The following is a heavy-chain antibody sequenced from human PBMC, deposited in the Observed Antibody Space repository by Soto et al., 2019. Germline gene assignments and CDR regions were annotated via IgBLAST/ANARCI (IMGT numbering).Heavy chain of an antibody. CDR1: GFTFSNYW. J-gene: IGHJ4*02. CDR3: VTDRDYSKAY. Sequence: GGSLRLSCAASGFTFSNYWMNWVRQAPGKGLEWGANIKEDGSDKHYVDSVKGRFTISRDNPKNSLFLQMNSLRAEDTAVYYCVTDRDYSKAYWGQGTLVTVSS. D-gene: IGHD4-4*01. V-gene: IGHV3-7*01. CDR2: IKEDGSDK.